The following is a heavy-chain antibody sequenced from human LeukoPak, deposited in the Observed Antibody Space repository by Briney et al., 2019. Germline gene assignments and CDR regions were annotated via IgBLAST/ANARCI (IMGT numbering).Heavy chain of an antibody. J-gene: IGHJ4*02. CDR2: MNPNSGNT. CDR3: ARGRVGATRGPDY. Sequence: ASVKVSCKASGYTFTGYYMHWVRQATGQGLEWMGWMNPNSGNTGYAQKFQGRVTMTRNTSISTAYMELSSLRSEDTAVYYCARGRVGATRGPDYWGQGTLVTVSS. D-gene: IGHD1-26*01. V-gene: IGHV1-8*02. CDR1: GYTFTGYY.